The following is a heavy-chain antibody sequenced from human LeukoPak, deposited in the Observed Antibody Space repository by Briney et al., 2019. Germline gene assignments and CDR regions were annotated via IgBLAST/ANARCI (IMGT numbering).Heavy chain of an antibody. CDR3: ARGKKFWIQLWLLDY. D-gene: IGHD5-18*01. J-gene: IGHJ4*02. Sequence: SETLSLTCAVYGGSFSGYYWSWIRQPPGKGLEWIGEINHSGSTNYNPSLKSRVTISVDTSKNQFSLKLGSVTAADTAVYYCARGKKFWIQLWLLDYWGQGTLVTVSS. CDR2: INHSGST. CDR1: GGSFSGYY. V-gene: IGHV4-34*01.